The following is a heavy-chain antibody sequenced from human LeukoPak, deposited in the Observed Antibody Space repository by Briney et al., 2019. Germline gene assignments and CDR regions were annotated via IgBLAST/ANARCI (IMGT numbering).Heavy chain of an antibody. J-gene: IGHJ4*02. CDR2: INSDGSST. CDR3: AREGIVGAMVD. CDR1: GFTFYSYW. V-gene: IGHV3-74*01. D-gene: IGHD1-26*01. Sequence: PGVSLTLSCAASGFTFYSYWMHWVRQAPGKGLVWVSRINSDGSSTSYADSVKGRLTISRDNAKNTLYLQMNSLRAEDTAVYYCAREGIVGAMVDWGQGTLVTVSS.